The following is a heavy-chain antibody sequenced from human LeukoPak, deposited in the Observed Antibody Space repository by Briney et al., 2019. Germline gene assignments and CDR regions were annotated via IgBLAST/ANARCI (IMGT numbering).Heavy chain of an antibody. CDR3: ARARNGSFDY. J-gene: IGHJ4*02. CDR1: GFTFSSYW. CDR2: INSDGSTT. V-gene: IGHV3-74*01. Sequence: PGGSLRLSCAASGFTFSSYWMHWVRQPPGKGLVWVSRINSDGSTTTYADSVKGRFTISRDNAKNTLYLQMNSLRAEDTAVYYCARARNGSFDYWGQGTLVTVSS. D-gene: IGHD1-26*01.